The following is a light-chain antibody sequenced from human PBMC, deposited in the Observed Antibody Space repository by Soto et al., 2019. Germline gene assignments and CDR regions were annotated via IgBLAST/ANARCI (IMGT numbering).Light chain of an antibody. V-gene: IGKV1-39*01. CDR1: QSISSY. CDR2: AAS. CDR3: QQYYSYPPA. Sequence: DIQMTQSPSSLFASVGDTVTITCRASQSISSYLNWYQQKPGKAPKLLIYAASSLQSGVPSRFSGSGSGTDFTLTISCLQSEDFATYYCQQYYSYPPAFGQGTKVDIK. J-gene: IGKJ1*01.